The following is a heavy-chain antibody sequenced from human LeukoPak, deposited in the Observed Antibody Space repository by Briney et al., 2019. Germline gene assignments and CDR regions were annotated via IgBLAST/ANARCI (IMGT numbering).Heavy chain of an antibody. D-gene: IGHD3-10*01. CDR2: ISGSGGST. J-gene: IGHJ4*02. V-gene: IGHV3-23*01. CDR1: GFTFSSYA. CDR3: AKPGWFGELSHFDY. Sequence: GGSLRLSCAASGFTFSSYAMSWVRQAPGKGLEWVSAISGSGGSTYYADSVKGRFTISRDNSKNTLYLQMNGLRAEDTAVYYCAKPGWFGELSHFDYWGQGTLVTVSS.